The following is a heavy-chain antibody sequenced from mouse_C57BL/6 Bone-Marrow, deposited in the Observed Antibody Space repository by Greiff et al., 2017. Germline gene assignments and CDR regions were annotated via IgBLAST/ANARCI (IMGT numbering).Heavy chain of an antibody. J-gene: IGHJ1*03. CDR1: GYTFTSYW. CDR2: IDPSDSST. V-gene: IGHV1-69*01. Sequence: QVQLQQPGAELVMPGASVKLSCKASGYTFTSYWMHWVKQRPGQGLEWIGEIDPSDSSTNYNQKFKGKSTLTVDKSSSTAYMQLSSQTSEDSAVYYCARDCSSFYWYFDVWGTGTTVTVSS. D-gene: IGHD1-1*01. CDR3: ARDCSSFYWYFDV.